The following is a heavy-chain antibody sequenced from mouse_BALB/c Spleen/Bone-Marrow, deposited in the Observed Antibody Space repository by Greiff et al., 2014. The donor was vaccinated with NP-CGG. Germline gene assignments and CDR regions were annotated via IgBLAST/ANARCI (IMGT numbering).Heavy chain of an antibody. D-gene: IGHD2-14*01. J-gene: IGHJ1*01. CDR2: IDPANGNT. CDR1: GFNIKDTY. Sequence: EVQGVESGAELVKPGASVKLSCTASGFNIKDTYMHWVKQRPEQGLEWIGRIDPANGNTKYDPKFQGKATITADTSSNTAYLQLSSLTSEDTAVYYCASHRYAWYFDVGGAGTTVTVSS. V-gene: IGHV14-3*02. CDR3: ASHRYAWYFDV.